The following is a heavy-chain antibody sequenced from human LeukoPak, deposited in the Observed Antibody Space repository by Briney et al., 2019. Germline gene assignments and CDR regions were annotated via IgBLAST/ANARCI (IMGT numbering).Heavy chain of an antibody. J-gene: IGHJ4*02. CDR3: ARGEYGSGSYHIDY. Sequence: GGSLRLSCAASGFTFSSCDMHWVRQAPGKGLEWVAFIRYDGSNKFYADSVKGRFTISRDNSKNTLYLQMISLRAEDTAVYYCARGEYGSGSYHIDYWGQGTLVTVSS. CDR1: GFTFSSCD. CDR2: IRYDGSNK. D-gene: IGHD3-10*01. V-gene: IGHV3-30*02.